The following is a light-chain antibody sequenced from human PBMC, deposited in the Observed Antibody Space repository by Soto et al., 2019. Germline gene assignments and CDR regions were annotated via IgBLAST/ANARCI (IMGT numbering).Light chain of an antibody. V-gene: IGKV1-5*03. CDR1: QSISGW. CDR3: QQYNSYSQT. CDR2: KAS. Sequence: DIQMTQSPSTLSASVGDTVTITCRASQSISGWLAWYQQKPGKAPKLLIYKASSLDSGVPSRFSGSGSGTEYTLTISSLQPDDFATYFCQQYNSYSQTFGQGTRVEIK. J-gene: IGKJ1*01.